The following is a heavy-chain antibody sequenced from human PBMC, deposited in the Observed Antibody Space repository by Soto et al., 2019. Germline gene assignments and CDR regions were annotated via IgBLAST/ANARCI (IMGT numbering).Heavy chain of an antibody. V-gene: IGHV1-2*04. J-gene: IGHJ4*02. Sequence: ASVKVSCKASGYTFTGYYMHCVRQAPGQGLEWMGWINPNSGGTNYAQKFQGWVTMTRDTSISTAYMELSRLRSDDTAVYYCASARGYSGYDAFDYWGQGTLVTVSS. CDR2: INPNSGGT. D-gene: IGHD5-12*01. CDR3: ASARGYSGYDAFDY. CDR1: GYTFTGYY.